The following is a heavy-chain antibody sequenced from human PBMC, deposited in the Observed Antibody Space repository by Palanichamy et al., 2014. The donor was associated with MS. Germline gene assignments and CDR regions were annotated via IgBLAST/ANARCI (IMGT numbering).Heavy chain of an antibody. CDR2: ISYDGSNK. J-gene: IGHJ4*02. CDR3: ARGSYDFWRT. Sequence: GFTFSSYAMHWARQAPGKGLEWVAVISYDGSNKYYADSVKGRFTISRDNSKNTLYLQMNSLRAEDTAVYYCARGSYDFWRTWGQGTLVTVSS. V-gene: IGHV3-30*04. CDR1: GFTFSSYA. D-gene: IGHD3-3*01.